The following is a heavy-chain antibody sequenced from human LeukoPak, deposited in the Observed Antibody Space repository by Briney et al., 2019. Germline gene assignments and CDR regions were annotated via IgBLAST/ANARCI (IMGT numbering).Heavy chain of an antibody. CDR1: RFTFSSYA. CDR3: ARSGNYDC. J-gene: IGHJ4*02. V-gene: IGHV3-23*01. Sequence: GGSLRLSCAASRFTFSSYAMSWVRQAPGKGLEWVSAISGSGGTTYNADSVKGRFTISRDNAKNSLYLQMNSLRDEDTAVYYCARSGNYDCWGQGTLVTVSS. D-gene: IGHD1-1*01. CDR2: ISGSGGTT.